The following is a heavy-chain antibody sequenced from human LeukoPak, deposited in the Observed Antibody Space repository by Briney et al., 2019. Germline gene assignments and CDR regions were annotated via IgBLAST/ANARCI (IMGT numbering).Heavy chain of an antibody. J-gene: IGHJ3*02. CDR2: IYDSGST. V-gene: IGHV4-38-2*01. CDR3: ARHRSGSPVSAFDI. CDR1: GYSISSGYY. D-gene: IGHD1-26*01. Sequence: PSETLSLTCAASGYSISSGYYWGCIRQPPGKGLEWIGSIYDSGSTYYNPSLQSRVTISVDTPKNQFSLKLSSVTAADTAVYYCARHRSGSPVSAFDIWGQGTMVTVSS.